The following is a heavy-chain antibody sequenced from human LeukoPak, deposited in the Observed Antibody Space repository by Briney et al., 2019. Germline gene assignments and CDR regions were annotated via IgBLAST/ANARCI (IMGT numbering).Heavy chain of an antibody. J-gene: IGHJ2*01. CDR1: GGSLSSSSYY. Sequence: PSETLSLTCTVSGGSLSSSSYYWGWIRQPPGKGLEWIGSIYYSGSTSYNPSLKSRVTISVDTSKNQFSLKLSSVTAADTAVYYCARGVTLIVVVIHDWYFDLWGRGTVFTVSS. D-gene: IGHD3-22*01. CDR3: ARGVTLIVVVIHDWYFDL. CDR2: IYYSGST. V-gene: IGHV4-39*01.